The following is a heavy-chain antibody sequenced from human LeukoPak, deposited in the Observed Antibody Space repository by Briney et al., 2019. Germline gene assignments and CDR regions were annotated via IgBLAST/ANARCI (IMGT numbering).Heavy chain of an antibody. CDR2: IYYSGST. D-gene: IGHD6-13*01. V-gene: IGHV4-39*07. CDR1: GGSISSSSYY. J-gene: IGHJ4*02. CDR3: ARGSSWYQTNFDY. Sequence: SETLSLTCTVSGGSISSSSYYWGWIRQPPGTGLGWIGSIYYSGSTYYNPSLKSRVTISVDTSKNQFSLKLSSVTAADTAVYYCARGSSWYQTNFDYWGQGTLVTVSS.